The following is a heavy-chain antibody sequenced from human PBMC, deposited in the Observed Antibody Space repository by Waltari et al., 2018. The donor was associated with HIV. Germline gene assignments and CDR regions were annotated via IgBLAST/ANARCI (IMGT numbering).Heavy chain of an antibody. CDR2: IWYDGSKK. V-gene: IGHV3-33*01. CDR1: GSTFSSYG. J-gene: IGHJ6*02. CDR3: ARGVHDFYYGMDV. Sequence: QVQLVESGGGVVQPGRSLRLSCAVSGSTFSSYGMHWVRQAPGKGLEWVAVIWYDGSKKYYADSVKGRFTISRDNSKNTLYLQMNSLRDEDTAVYYCARGVHDFYYGMDVWGQGTSVTVSS.